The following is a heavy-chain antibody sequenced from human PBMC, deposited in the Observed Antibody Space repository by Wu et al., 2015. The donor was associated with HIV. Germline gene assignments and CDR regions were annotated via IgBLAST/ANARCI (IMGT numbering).Heavy chain of an antibody. CDR1: GYIFNDFG. Sequence: VQLFQSGGEVKKPGASVKVACKASGYIFNDFGIHWVRQAPGQGLEWIGWISAQNGNTNYAPKFQGRVTMTTDVSSSTAYMELRSLRSDDTAFLFCARGHYYDTSSSPMYWGLGTLVTVSS. CDR2: ISAQNGNT. J-gene: IGHJ4*02. V-gene: IGHV1-18*01. D-gene: IGHD3-22*01. CDR3: ARGHYYDTSSSPMY.